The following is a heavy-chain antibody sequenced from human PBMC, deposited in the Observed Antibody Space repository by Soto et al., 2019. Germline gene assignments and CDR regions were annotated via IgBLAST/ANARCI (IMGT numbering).Heavy chain of an antibody. V-gene: IGHV3-23*01. CDR3: AITAGSTSRYRWFDP. J-gene: IGHJ5*02. Sequence: PGGSLRLSCAASGFTFSSYAMSWVRQAPGKGLEWVSAISGSGGSTYYADSVKGRFTISRDNSKNTLYLQMNSLRAEDTAVYYCAITAGSTSRYRWFDPWGQGTLVTVSS. CDR2: ISGSGGST. CDR1: GFTFSSYA. D-gene: IGHD2-2*01.